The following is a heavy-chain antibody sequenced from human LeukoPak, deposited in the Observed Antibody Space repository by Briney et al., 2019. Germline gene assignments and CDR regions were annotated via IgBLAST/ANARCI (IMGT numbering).Heavy chain of an antibody. Sequence: PSETLSLTCTVSGGSISSYYWSWIRQPPGKGLEWIGYIYYSGSTNYNPSLKSRVTISVDTSTNQFSLKLSSVTAADTAVYYCARQGGGFWYFDLWGRGTLVTVSS. V-gene: IGHV4-59*08. J-gene: IGHJ2*01. D-gene: IGHD6-25*01. CDR2: IYYSGST. CDR1: GGSISSYY. CDR3: ARQGGGFWYFDL.